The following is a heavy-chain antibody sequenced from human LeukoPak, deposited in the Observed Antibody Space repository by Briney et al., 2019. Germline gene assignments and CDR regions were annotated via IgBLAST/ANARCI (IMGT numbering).Heavy chain of an antibody. CDR3: ARAPRGSSTWYIVY. J-gene: IGHJ4*02. V-gene: IGHV1-18*01. D-gene: IGHD6-13*01. Sequence: ASVKVSCKASGYTFTYYGVTWVRQAPGQGLEWLGWISVYNGNTNYAQKFQGRVTMTTDTSTTTAYMELRSLGSDDTAVYYCARAPRGSSTWYIVYWGQGTLVTVSS. CDR2: ISVYNGNT. CDR1: GYTFTYYG.